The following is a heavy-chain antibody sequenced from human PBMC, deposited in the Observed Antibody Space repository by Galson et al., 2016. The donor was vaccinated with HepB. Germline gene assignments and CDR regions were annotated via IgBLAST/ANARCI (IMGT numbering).Heavy chain of an antibody. J-gene: IGHJ4*02. D-gene: IGHD2-2*03. V-gene: IGHV4-39*01. CDR3: DRDTNGYYIDY. CDR1: GGSISSSSYY. Sequence: SETLSLTCTVSGGSISSSSYYWGWIRQSPRKGLEWIGSIHYRGSTYYNPSLKSRVAISVDTSRNQFSLKLTSVTAADTAVYYCDRDTNGYYIDYWGQGTPVTVSS. CDR2: IHYRGST.